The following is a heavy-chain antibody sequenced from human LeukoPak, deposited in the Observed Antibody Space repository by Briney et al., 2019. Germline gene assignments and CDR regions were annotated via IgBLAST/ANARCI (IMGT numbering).Heavy chain of an antibody. Sequence: PSETLSLTCAVYGGSFSGYYWSWIRQPPGKGLEWIGEINHSGSTNYNPSLKSRVTISVGTSKNQFSLKLSSVTAADTAVYYCARGWSSGPYYFDYWGQGTLVTVSS. CDR3: ARGWSSGPYYFDY. D-gene: IGHD1-1*01. V-gene: IGHV4-34*01. CDR1: GGSFSGYY. J-gene: IGHJ4*02. CDR2: INHSGST.